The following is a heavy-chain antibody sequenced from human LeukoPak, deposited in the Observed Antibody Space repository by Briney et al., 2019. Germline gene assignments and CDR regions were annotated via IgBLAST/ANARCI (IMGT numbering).Heavy chain of an antibody. CDR1: GVFFTDYN. J-gene: IGHJ4*02. Sequence: GGSLRLSCTASGVFFTDYNMSWIRQTPGKGLEWVAYVSSSGTYIYNADSERRRFTISRDNTKNSLFLQMTIPRADDTGVYYSTRDRGLDFWGEKTRVTLAS. CDR3: TRDRGLDF. CDR2: VSSSGTYI. V-gene: IGHV3-11*04. D-gene: IGHD3-10*01.